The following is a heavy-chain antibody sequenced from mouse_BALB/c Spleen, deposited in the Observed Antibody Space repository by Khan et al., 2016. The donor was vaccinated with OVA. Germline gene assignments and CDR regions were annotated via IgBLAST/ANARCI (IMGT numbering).Heavy chain of an antibody. V-gene: IGHV1-5*01. J-gene: IGHJ3*01. CDR3: ERRIWYVAWFAY. D-gene: IGHD2-14*01. CDR1: GYTFTSYW. Sequence: VQLQQSGTVLARPGASVKMSCKASGYTFTSYWMHWVKQRPGQGLEWIGDIYPGNTDTNYNQKFKGKAKLTAVTSTSTAYMELSSLTNEDSAVYYYERRIWYVAWFAYWGQGTLVTVSA. CDR2: IYPGNTDT.